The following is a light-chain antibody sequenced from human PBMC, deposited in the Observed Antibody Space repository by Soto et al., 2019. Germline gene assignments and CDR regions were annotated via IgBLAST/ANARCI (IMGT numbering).Light chain of an antibody. CDR3: SSFTTSSTRI. Sequence: QSALTQPASVSGSPGQSITISCTGTSSDVGGYNYISWYQQHPGKVPKLLIYEVNNRPSGVSNRFYGSKSGNTASLTISGLQAEDEADYYCSSFTTSSTRIVGGGTKLTVL. CDR2: EVN. CDR1: SSDVGGYNY. V-gene: IGLV2-14*01. J-gene: IGLJ2*01.